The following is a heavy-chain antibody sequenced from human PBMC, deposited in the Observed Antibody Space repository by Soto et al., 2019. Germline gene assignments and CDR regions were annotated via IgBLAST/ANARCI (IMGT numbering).Heavy chain of an antibody. CDR1: GASISTYY. CDR3: ARDLKEYCSDGKCNWFDP. CDR2: ISYSGST. Sequence: SETLSLTCTVSGASISTYYWSWIRQPPGKGLEWIGYISYSGSTNYNPSLKSRVTISFDASKNEISLQVRSATAADAAVYYCARDLKEYCSDGKCNWFDPWGQGTXVTVSS. D-gene: IGHD2-15*01. J-gene: IGHJ5*02. V-gene: IGHV4-59*01.